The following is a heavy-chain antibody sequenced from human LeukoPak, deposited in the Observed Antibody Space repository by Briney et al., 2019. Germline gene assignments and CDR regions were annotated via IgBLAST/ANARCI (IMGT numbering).Heavy chain of an antibody. CDR1: GIALNTND. D-gene: IGHD4-23*01. V-gene: IGHV3-66*02. J-gene: IGHJ4*01. CDR3: VRQGGGDNCR. Sequence: HSGGPLRLSCAAPGIALNTNDMNWVRQAPGKGLEWVSIIYPWGSAFYTDSVKGRFTVTRDESKNMMFLQMNTLRPDDTGMYYCVRQGGGDNCRWGQGALVTVSS. CDR2: IYPWGSA.